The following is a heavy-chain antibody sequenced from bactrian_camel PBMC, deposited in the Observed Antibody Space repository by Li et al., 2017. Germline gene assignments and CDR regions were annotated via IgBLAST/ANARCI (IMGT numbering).Heavy chain of an antibody. J-gene: IGHJ6*01. Sequence: VQLVESGGGSVQPGGSLRLSCVVSGHTYGCACVGWFREAPGKEREGIAGFDTDGTTTYAEAVKGRLTISKDGANNTVHLQMDNLKPEDTAVYHCAGEVAVLPSDLVTGPRGPRSPSP. CDR2: FDTDGTT. CDR3: AGEVAVLPSDLVT. V-gene: IGHV3S53*01. D-gene: IGHD6*01. CDR1: GHTYGCAC.